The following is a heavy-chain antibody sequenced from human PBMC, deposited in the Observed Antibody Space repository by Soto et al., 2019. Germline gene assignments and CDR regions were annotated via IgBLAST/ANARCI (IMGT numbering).Heavy chain of an antibody. V-gene: IGHV3-30*18. D-gene: IGHD1-1*01. CDR1: GFTFSNYA. CDR2: TSYDGNNE. Sequence: GGSLRLSCAASGFTFSNYAMHWVRQAPGKGLEWVALTSYDGNNEYYTDSVKGRFTISRDNSKNTLFLQMNSPRPEDTAVYYCAKDKGVFNWATSYFDYWRQGALVTVSS. J-gene: IGHJ4*02. CDR3: AKDKGVFNWATSYFDY.